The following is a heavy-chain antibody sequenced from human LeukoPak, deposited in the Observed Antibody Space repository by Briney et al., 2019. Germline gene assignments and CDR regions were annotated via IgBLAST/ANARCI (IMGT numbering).Heavy chain of an antibody. D-gene: IGHD7-27*01. CDR2: IDWDDDK. CDR3: ARIRTGTYFDY. V-gene: IGHV2-70*11. Sequence: TLSLTCTFSGFSLSTTGMCVSWIRQPPGKALEWLARIDWDDDKYYSTSLKTRLTISKDTSKNQVVLTMTNMDPVDTATYYCARIRTGTYFDYWGQGTLVTVSS. CDR1: GFSLSTTGMC. J-gene: IGHJ4*02.